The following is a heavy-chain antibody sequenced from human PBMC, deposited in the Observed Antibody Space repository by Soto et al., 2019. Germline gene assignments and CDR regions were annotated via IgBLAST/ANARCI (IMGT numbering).Heavy chain of an antibody. Sequence: ASVKVSCKASGYTFTGYYMHWVRQAPGQGLEWMGWINPNSGGTNYAQKFQGWVTMTRDTSISTAYMELSRLRSDDTAVYYCARGGGEYSSLPGVYYYYMDVWGKGTTVTVSS. D-gene: IGHD6-6*01. V-gene: IGHV1-2*04. J-gene: IGHJ6*03. CDR2: INPNSGGT. CDR3: ARGGGEYSSLPGVYYYYMDV. CDR1: GYTFTGYY.